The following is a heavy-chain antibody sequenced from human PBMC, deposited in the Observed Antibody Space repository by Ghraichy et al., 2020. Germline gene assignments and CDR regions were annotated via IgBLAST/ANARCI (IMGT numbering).Heavy chain of an antibody. V-gene: IGHV4-59*08. D-gene: IGHD6-6*01. CDR1: GGSISSYY. Sequence: SETLSLTCTVSGGSISSYYCSWIRQPPGKGLEWIGYIYYSGSTNYNPSLKSRVTISVDTSKNQFSLKLSSVTAADTAVYYCARHSYAYSSSPYFDYWGQGTLVTVSS. J-gene: IGHJ4*02. CDR2: IYYSGST. CDR3: ARHSYAYSSSPYFDY.